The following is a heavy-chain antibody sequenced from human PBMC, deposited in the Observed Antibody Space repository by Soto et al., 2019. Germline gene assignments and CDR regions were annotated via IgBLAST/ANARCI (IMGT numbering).Heavy chain of an antibody. CDR3: ARESEDLTSNFDY. CDR1: GFTFSDYY. J-gene: IGHJ4*02. CDR2: ISSSSGYT. Sequence: PGGSLRLSCAASGFTFSDYYMSWIRQAPGKGLEWVSYISSSSGYTNYADSVKGRFTISRDNAKNSLYLQMNSLRAEDTAVYYCARESEDLTSNFDYWGQGTLVTVSS. V-gene: IGHV3-11*06.